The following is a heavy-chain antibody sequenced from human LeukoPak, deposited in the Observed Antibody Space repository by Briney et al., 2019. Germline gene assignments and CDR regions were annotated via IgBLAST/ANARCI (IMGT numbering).Heavy chain of an antibody. CDR3: ARKRPNYFDY. CDR2: INLDGSQK. Sequence: GGSLRLSCAASGFIFTDHPMNWVRQAPGKGPEWVANINLDGSQKYYVDSVKGRFTISRDNAENSLYLQMNSLRAEDTALYYCARKRPNYFDYWGQGTLVTVSS. CDR1: GFIFTDHP. J-gene: IGHJ4*02. V-gene: IGHV3-7*01.